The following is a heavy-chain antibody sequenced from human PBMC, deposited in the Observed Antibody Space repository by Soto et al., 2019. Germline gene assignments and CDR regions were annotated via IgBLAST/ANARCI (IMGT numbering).Heavy chain of an antibody. CDR2: ISAYNGNT. CDR1: GYTFTSYG. D-gene: IGHD3-9*01. Sequence: ASVKVSCKASGYTFTSYGISWVRQAPGQGLEWMGWISAYNGNTSYAQKLQGRVTMTTDTSTSTAYMELRSLRSDDTAVYYCARDGPQLRYFDWLLLPLDYWRQGTLVTVSS. J-gene: IGHJ4*02. CDR3: ARDGPQLRYFDWLLLPLDY. V-gene: IGHV1-18*01.